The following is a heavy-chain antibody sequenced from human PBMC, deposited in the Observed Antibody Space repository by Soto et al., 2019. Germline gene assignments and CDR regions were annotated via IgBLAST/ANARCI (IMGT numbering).Heavy chain of an antibody. V-gene: IGHV3-23*01. CDR1: GFTFSDYA. D-gene: IGHD6-13*01. CDR3: AKQRVGSSWYRDFDL. CDR2: ISGVGGST. J-gene: IGHJ4*02. Sequence: EGQLLESGGGLVQPGGSLRLSCAASGFTFSDYAMSWVLQGPGKELEWASGISGVGGSTYYPDSVKGRFTISRDNSKNPVYLQMNNLTADDAAVYYCAKQRVGSSWYRDFDLWGQGTLVTVSS.